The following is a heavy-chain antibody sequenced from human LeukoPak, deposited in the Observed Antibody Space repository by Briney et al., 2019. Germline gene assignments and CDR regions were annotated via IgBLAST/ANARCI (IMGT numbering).Heavy chain of an antibody. CDR1: GYRFTGYY. J-gene: IGHJ6*03. D-gene: IGHD5/OR15-5a*01. V-gene: IGHV1-2*02. Sequence: ASVKVSCKASGYRFTGYYIHWLRQAPGQGLEWMGWINPHSGDTNYAQKFQGRVTMTRDTSITTAYMELTKLTSDDTAVYYCARVWDSVRLKVYYMDAWGKGTTVAVSS. CDR2: INPHSGDT. CDR3: ARVWDSVRLKVYYMDA.